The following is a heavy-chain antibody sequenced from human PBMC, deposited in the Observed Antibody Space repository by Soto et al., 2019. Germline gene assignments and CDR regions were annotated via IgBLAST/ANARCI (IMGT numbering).Heavy chain of an antibody. CDR2: IYYSGST. CDR3: ARGSGPNDAFDI. D-gene: IGHD2-15*01. V-gene: IGHV4-61*05. Sequence: SETLSLTCTVSGGSISSSSYYWGWIRQPPGKGLEWIGYIYYSGSTNYNPSLKSRVTISVDTSKNQFSLKLSSVTAADTAVYYCARGSGPNDAFDIWGQGTMVTVSS. J-gene: IGHJ3*02. CDR1: GGSISSSSYY.